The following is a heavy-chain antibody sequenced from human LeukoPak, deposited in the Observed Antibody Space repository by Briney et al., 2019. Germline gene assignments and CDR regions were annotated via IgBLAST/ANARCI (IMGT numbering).Heavy chain of an antibody. CDR3: ARQHTAWYVDY. CDR1: GFSFSNYA. CDR2: VSASGAST. V-gene: IGHV3-23*01. D-gene: IGHD1-1*01. Sequence: PGGSLRLSCAASGFSFSNYAMSWVRQAPGKGLEWVSGVSASGASTYSEDSVKGRFIISRDNPKNTVFLQMNSLRVEDTAVYYCARQHTAWYVDYWGQGILVTVSS. J-gene: IGHJ4*02.